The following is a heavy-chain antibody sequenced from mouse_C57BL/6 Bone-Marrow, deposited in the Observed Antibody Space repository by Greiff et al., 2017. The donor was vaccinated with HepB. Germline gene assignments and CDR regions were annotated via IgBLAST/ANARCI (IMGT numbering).Heavy chain of an antibody. CDR3: ASRQLRLRYFDY. CDR2: IDPSDSYT. Sequence: VKLQQPGAELVRPGPSVKLSCKASGYTFTSYWMHWVKQRPGQGLEWIGVIDPSDSYTNYNQKFKGKATLTVDTSSSTAYMQLSSLTSEDSAVYYCASRQLRLRYFDYWGQGTTLTVSS. CDR1: GYTFTSYW. J-gene: IGHJ2*01. V-gene: IGHV1-59*01. D-gene: IGHD3-2*02.